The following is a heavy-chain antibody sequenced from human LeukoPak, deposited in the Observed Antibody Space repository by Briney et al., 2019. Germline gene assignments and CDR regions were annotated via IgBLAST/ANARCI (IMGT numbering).Heavy chain of an antibody. Sequence: GGSLRLSCAASGFTFSSYSMNWVRQAPGKGLEWVSAISGSGGSTYYADSVKGRFTISRDNSKNTLYLQMNSLRAEDTAVYYCANRYGSGGFDYWGQGTLVAVSS. J-gene: IGHJ4*02. D-gene: IGHD3-10*01. CDR1: GFTFSSYS. CDR2: ISGSGGST. V-gene: IGHV3-23*01. CDR3: ANRYGSGGFDY.